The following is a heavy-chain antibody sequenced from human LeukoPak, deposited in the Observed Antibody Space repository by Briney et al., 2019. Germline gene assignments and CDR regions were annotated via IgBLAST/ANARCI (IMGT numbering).Heavy chain of an antibody. Sequence: SETLSLTCTVSGGSIISYYWSWIRQPPGKGLEWIGYIYYSGTTNYNPSLKSRVTISVDASKNQFSLKVNSVTAADTAVYYCVRSKSGTYGWFDPWGQGTLVTVSS. CDR1: GGSIISYY. CDR3: VRSKSGTYGWFDP. D-gene: IGHD4-17*01. J-gene: IGHJ5*02. CDR2: IYYSGTT. V-gene: IGHV4-59*01.